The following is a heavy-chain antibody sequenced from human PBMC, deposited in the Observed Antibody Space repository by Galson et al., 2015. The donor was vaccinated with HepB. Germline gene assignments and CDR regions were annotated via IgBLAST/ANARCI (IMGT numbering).Heavy chain of an antibody. D-gene: IGHD3-22*01. CDR2: IYPGDSET. Sequence: QSGAEVKKPGESLKISCKGSGYIFTSYWIGWVRQMPGKGLEWMGMIYPGDSETRYSPSLQGHVTISADKSISTAYLQWSSLKASDTAMYYCARDAYYYDTSGMGVAFDIWGQGTTVTVSS. J-gene: IGHJ3*02. V-gene: IGHV5-51*01. CDR1: GYIFTSYW. CDR3: ARDAYYYDTSGMGVAFDI.